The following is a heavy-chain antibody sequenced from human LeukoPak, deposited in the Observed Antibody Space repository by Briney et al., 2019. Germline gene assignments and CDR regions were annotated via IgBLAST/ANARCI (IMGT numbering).Heavy chain of an antibody. Sequence: GGSLRLSCAASGFTFSSYGMHWVRQAPGKGLEWVAVISYDGSNKYYADSVKGRFTISRDNSKDTLYLQMNSLRAEDTAVYYCAKERLGIFGALGYWGQGTLVTVSS. CDR3: AKERLGIFGALGY. CDR1: GFTFSSYG. D-gene: IGHD3-3*01. J-gene: IGHJ4*02. V-gene: IGHV3-30*18. CDR2: ISYDGSNK.